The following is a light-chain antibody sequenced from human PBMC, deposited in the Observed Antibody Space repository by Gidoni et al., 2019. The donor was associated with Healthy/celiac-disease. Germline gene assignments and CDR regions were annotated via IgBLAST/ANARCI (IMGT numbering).Light chain of an antibody. J-gene: IGLJ3*02. CDR2: EVS. V-gene: IGLV2-8*01. CDR1: SSDVGAYKY. Sequence: QSALTQPPSASGSPGQSVTISCTGTSSDVGAYKYVYWYQQHPGKVPKLMIYEVSKRPSGVPDRFSGSKSGNTASLTVSGLQAEDEADYYCSSYAGSNNWVFGGGTKVTVL. CDR3: SSYAGSNNWV.